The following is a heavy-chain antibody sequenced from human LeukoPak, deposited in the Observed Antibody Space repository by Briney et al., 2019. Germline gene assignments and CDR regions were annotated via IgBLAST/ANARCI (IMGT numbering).Heavy chain of an antibody. Sequence: SETLSLTCAVYGGSFSGYYWSWIRQPPGKGLEWIGSIYHSGSTYYNPSLKSRVTISVDTSKNQFSLKLSSVTAADTAVYYCARVSRIQLWSHFDYWGQGTLVTVSS. CDR2: IYHSGST. CDR3: ARVSRIQLWSHFDY. J-gene: IGHJ4*02. V-gene: IGHV4-34*01. CDR1: GGSFSGYY. D-gene: IGHD5-18*01.